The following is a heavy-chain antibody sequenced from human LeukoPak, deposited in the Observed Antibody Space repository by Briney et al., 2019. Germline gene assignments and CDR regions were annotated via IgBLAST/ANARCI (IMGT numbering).Heavy chain of an antibody. CDR1: GFTFSDYY. Sequence: GGSLRLCCAASGFTFSDYYMSWIRQAPGKGLEWVSYISSTSSYTNYADSVKGRFTISRDNAKNSLHLQMNSLRAEDTAVYYCARSYGWLPGGMWGQGTLVTVSS. CDR2: ISSTSSYT. V-gene: IGHV3-11*03. CDR3: ARSYGWLPGGM. D-gene: IGHD5-12*01. J-gene: IGHJ4*02.